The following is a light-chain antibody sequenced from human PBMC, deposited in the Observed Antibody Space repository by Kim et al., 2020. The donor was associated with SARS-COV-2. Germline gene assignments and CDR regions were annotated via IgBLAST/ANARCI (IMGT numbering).Light chain of an antibody. CDR1: TGAITSGYY. J-gene: IGLJ3*02. CDR2: ATD. V-gene: IGLV7-43*01. CDR3: LLYFGGAWV. Sequence: QAVVTQEPSLTVSPGGTVTLTCTSTTGAITSGYYPNWFQQKPGQTPRPLIYATDKKHSWTPARFSGSLLGGKPALTLSGALPEDEAEYYCLLYFGGAWVFGGGTQLTVL.